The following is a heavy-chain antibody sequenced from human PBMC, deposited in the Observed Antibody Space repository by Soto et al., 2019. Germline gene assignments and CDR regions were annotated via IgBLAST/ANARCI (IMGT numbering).Heavy chain of an antibody. CDR2: ISYHGVNK. CDR1: GFSFSSYG. Sequence: QVQLVESGGGVVYPGRSLRLSCTASGFSFSSYGVHWVRQAPGKGLEWVAVISYHGVNKYYADSVNGRFTISRDNSKNMVFLQMNSLRVEDTAVYYCGKYSDYGDHRDWFDPWGQGILVTVSS. V-gene: IGHV3-30*18. D-gene: IGHD4-17*01. J-gene: IGHJ5*02. CDR3: GKYSDYGDHRDWFDP.